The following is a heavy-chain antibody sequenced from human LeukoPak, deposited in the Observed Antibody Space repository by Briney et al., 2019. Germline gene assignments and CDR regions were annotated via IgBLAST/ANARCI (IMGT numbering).Heavy chain of an antibody. J-gene: IGHJ5*02. D-gene: IGHD1-26*01. CDR3: ARARVGDRFDP. CDR1: GYTFTSYG. V-gene: IGHV1-18*01. CDR2: ISAYNGNT. Sequence: GASVKVSCKASGYTFTSYGIGWVRQARGQGLEWMGWISAYNGNTNYAQKLQGRVTMTTDTSTSTAYMELRSLRSDDPAVYYCARARVGDRFDPWGQGTLVTVSS.